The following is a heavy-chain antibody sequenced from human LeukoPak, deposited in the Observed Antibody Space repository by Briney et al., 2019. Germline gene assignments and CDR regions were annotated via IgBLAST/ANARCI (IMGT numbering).Heavy chain of an antibody. V-gene: IGHV3-23*01. D-gene: IGHD2-2*01. J-gene: IGHJ4*02. CDR3: AKDRRACSSSSCYYRFDY. CDR1: EFTFSSYA. Sequence: GGSLRLSCAASEFTFSSYAMSWVRQAPGKGLEWVSAISDGGGSTYYADSVKGRFTISRDNSKNTVYLHMNSLRAEDTAVYYCAKDRRACSSSSCYYRFDYWGQGTLVTVSS. CDR2: ISDGGGST.